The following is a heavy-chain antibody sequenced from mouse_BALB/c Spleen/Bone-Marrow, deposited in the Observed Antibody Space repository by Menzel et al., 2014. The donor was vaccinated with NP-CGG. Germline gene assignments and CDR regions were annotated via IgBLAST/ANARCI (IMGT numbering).Heavy chain of an antibody. V-gene: IGHV4-1*02. D-gene: IGHD1-2*01. CDR3: ARCGYYGRLAY. CDR2: INPNSRTI. CDR1: GFELSRYW. Sequence: EVMLVESGGGLVQPGGSLKLSCTASGFELSRYWMSWVRQAPGKGLEWIGEINPNSRTINYTPSLKERFIISRDNAKNTLYLQMSKVRSEDTALYFCARCGYYGRLAYWGQGTLVTVSA. J-gene: IGHJ3*01.